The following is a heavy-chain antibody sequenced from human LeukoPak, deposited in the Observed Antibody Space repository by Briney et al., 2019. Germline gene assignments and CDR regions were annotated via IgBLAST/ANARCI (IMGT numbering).Heavy chain of an antibody. CDR1: GGSISSYY. Sequence: SETLSLTCTVSGGSISSYYWSWIRQPPGKGLEWIGSIYYSGSTYYNPSLKSRVTISVDTSKNQFSLKLSSVTAADTAVYYCARGPLSYYDSLPPAFDPWGQGTLVTVSS. V-gene: IGHV4-39*07. CDR3: ARGPLSYYDSLPPAFDP. CDR2: IYYSGST. J-gene: IGHJ5*02. D-gene: IGHD3-22*01.